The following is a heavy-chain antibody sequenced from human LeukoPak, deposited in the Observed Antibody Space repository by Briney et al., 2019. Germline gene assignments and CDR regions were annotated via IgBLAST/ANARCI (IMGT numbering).Heavy chain of an antibody. CDR2: VNPNTGST. Sequence: ASVKVSCKASGFIFTKYDINWVRQASGQGLEWMGWVNPNTGSTGYAQTFQGRVTMTRDTATSTAYMELRGLRSEDTAVYYCVRDGEGVAISVNYWFDPWGQGTLVTVSS. D-gene: IGHD3-10*01. J-gene: IGHJ5*02. V-gene: IGHV1-8*01. CDR3: VRDGEGVAISVNYWFDP. CDR1: GFIFTKYD.